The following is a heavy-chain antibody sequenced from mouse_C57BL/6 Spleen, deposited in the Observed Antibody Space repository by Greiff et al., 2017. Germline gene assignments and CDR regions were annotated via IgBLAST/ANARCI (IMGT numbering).Heavy chain of an antibody. J-gene: IGHJ4*01. CDR1: GYTFTSYW. D-gene: IGHD2-3*01. Sequence: VQLQQPGAELVRPGSSVKLSCKASGYTFTSYWMHWVKQRPIQGLEWIGNIDPSDSETHYNQKFKDKATLTVDKSSSTAYMQLSSLKSEDSAVYYCARRDGYYGAMDYWGQGTSVTVSS. V-gene: IGHV1-52*01. CDR3: ARRDGYYGAMDY. CDR2: IDPSDSET.